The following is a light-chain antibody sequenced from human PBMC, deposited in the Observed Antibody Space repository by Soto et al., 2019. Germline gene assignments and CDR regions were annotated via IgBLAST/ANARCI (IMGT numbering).Light chain of an antibody. CDR3: AAWDDSLIAYV. CDR1: SSNIVTNF. J-gene: IGLJ1*01. V-gene: IGLV1-44*01. CDR2: SNY. Sequence: QSVLTQPPSASGTSGQRVSISCSGSSSNIVTNFVDWYQQPPGTAPKLLIYSNYQRPSGVPARSSGSKSGTSASLAIGGLQSEDEADYYCAAWDDSLIAYVFGSGTKLTVL.